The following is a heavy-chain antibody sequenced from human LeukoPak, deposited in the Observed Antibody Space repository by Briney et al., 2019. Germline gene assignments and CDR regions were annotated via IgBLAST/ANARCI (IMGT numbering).Heavy chain of an antibody. CDR3: ARATYYYGSGSYLWFDP. Sequence: SVKVSCKASGCTFSSYAISWVRQAPGQGLEWMGGIIPIFGTANYAQKFQGRVTITADESTGTAYMEPRSLRSEDTAVYYCARATYYYGSGSYLWFDPWGQATLVTVSS. D-gene: IGHD3-10*01. J-gene: IGHJ5*02. CDR2: IIPIFGTA. V-gene: IGHV1-69*13. CDR1: GCTFSSYA.